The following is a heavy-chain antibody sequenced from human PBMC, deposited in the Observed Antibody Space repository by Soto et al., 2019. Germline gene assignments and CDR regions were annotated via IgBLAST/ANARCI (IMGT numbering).Heavy chain of an antibody. D-gene: IGHD3-22*01. Sequence: ASETLSLTCTVSGGSISSYYWSWIRQPPGKGLEWIGYIYYSGSTNYNPSLKSRVTISVDTSKNQFSLKLSSVTAADTAVYYCARFDYYDSSSYLDFGPKWGQGTPVTVS. CDR1: GGSISSYY. CDR3: ARFDYYDSSSYLDFGPK. CDR2: IYYSGST. J-gene: IGHJ4*02. V-gene: IGHV4-59*01.